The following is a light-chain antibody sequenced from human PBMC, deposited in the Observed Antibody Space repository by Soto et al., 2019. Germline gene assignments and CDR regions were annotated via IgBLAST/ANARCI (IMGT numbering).Light chain of an antibody. Sequence: DIQMTQSPSTLSASVGDRVSITCRASQSINRWLAWYQQKPGKAPKLLIYDGSTLQSGVPSRFSCSESGTQFTITISSLPPENLGTNYCQQFHSYSLSLGGGTQGNIK. V-gene: IGKV1-5*01. CDR1: QSINRW. J-gene: IGKJ4*01. CDR3: QQFHSYSLS. CDR2: DGS.